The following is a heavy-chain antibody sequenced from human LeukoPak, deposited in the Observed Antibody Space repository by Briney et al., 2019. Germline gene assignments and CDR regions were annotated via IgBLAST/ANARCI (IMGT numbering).Heavy chain of an antibody. J-gene: IGHJ3*02. D-gene: IGHD3-22*01. CDR3: ARVVVITDAFDI. CDR1: GYSISSGYY. Sequence: NPSETLSLTCTVSGYSISSGYYWGWIRQPPGKGLEWIGSIYYSGNTYYNPSLKSRVTISVDTSKNQFSLKLSSVTAADTAVYYCARVVVITDAFDIWGQGTMVTVSS. CDR2: IYYSGNT. V-gene: IGHV4-38-2*02.